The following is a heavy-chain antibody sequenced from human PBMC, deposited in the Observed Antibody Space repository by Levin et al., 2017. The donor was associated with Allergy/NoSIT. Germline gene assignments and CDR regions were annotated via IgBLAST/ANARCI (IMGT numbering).Heavy chain of an antibody. CDR3: ARKMSPTGGWYFDL. CDR2: ISGISRFI. D-gene: IGHD1-14*01. CDR1: GFTFSTYT. J-gene: IGHJ2*01. V-gene: IGHV3-21*01. Sequence: GESLKISCAASGFTFSTYTINWVRQAPGKGLEWISSISGISRFIYYADSVKGRFTISRDNAKNSLHLQMNSLRPGDTALYYCARKMSPTGGWYFDLWGRGTLVTVSS.